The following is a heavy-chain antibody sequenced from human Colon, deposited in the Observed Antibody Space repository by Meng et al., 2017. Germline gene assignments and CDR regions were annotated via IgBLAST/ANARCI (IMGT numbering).Heavy chain of an antibody. J-gene: IGHJ5*02. CDR3: VRSSGWVRTGFDP. CDR1: GGSISSNSYY. V-gene: IGHV4-39*01. D-gene: IGHD6-19*01. CDR2: MYQSGST. Sequence: QLQLQESGPGLVKPSQTLSLTCTVSGGSISSNSYYWNWIRQPPGKGLEWIGSMYQSGSTSYNPSLRSRVTMSIDTSKNQFSLKLTSVTAADTAVYYCVRSSGWVRTGFDPWGQGTLVAVSS.